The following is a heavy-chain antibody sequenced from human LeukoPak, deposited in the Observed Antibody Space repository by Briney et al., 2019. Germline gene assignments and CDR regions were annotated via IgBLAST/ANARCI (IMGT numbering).Heavy chain of an antibody. D-gene: IGHD4-11*01. V-gene: IGHV3-23*01. CDR2: ISGSGGST. J-gene: IGHJ4*02. CDR1: GFTFSNYA. Sequence: GGSLRLSCAASGFTFSNYAVSWVRQAPRKGLECVSGISGSGGSTFYADSVRGRFTISRDNSKNTLYLQMSSLRADDTAVYFCARWGNDYSQFDSWGQGTLVTVS. CDR3: ARWGNDYSQFDS.